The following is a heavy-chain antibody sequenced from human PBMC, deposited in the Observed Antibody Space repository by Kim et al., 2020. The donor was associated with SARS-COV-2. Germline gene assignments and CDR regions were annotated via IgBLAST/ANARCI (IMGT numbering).Heavy chain of an antibody. J-gene: IGHJ3*02. Sequence: GRVTITADKSTSTAYMELSSLRSEDTAVYYCARDRHGASSGWYPDRAFDIWGQGTMVTVSS. D-gene: IGHD6-19*01. V-gene: IGHV1-69*04. CDR3: ARDRHGASSGWYPDRAFDI.